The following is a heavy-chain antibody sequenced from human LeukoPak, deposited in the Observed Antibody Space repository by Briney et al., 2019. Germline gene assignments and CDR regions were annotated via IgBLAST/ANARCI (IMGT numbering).Heavy chain of an antibody. J-gene: IGHJ3*02. CDR3: ASMHRQWLLGQFSSDAFDI. D-gene: IGHD6-19*01. CDR1: GYTFTSYD. CDR2: MNPNSGNT. Sequence: ASVKVSCKASGYTFTSYDFNWVRQATGQGLEWMGWMNPNSGNTGYAQKFQGRVTMTSTPYLSTAYMELSSLRSEDTAVYYCASMHRQWLLGQFSSDAFDIWGQGTKVTVSS. V-gene: IGHV1-8*02.